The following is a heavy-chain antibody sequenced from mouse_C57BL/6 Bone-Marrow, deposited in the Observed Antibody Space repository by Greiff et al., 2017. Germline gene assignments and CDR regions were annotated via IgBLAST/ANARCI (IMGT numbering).Heavy chain of an antibody. CDR2: IDPEDGDT. CDR1: GFNIKDYY. CDR3: ARSGGLLQGFDY. V-gene: IGHV14-2*01. J-gene: IGHJ2*01. D-gene: IGHD2-3*01. Sequence: VQLQQSGAELVKPGASVKLSCTASGFNIKDYYMHWVKQRTEQGLEWIGRIDPEDGDTKYAPKFQGKATITADTSSNTAYLQLSSLTSEDTAVYYCARSGGLLQGFDYWGQGTTLTVSS.